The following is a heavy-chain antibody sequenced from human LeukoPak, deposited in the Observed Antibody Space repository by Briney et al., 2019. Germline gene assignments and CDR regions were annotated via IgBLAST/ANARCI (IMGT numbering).Heavy chain of an antibody. CDR2: IYTSGST. D-gene: IGHD3-10*01. V-gene: IGHV4-4*07. J-gene: IGHJ4*02. Sequence: SETLSLTCTASGGSISSYYWSWIRQPAGKGLEWIGRIYTSGSTNYNPSLKSRVTISVDTSKNQFSLKLSSVTAADTAVYFCARPRMVRGGYYFDYWGQGTLVTVSS. CDR1: GGSISSYY. CDR3: ARPRMVRGGYYFDY.